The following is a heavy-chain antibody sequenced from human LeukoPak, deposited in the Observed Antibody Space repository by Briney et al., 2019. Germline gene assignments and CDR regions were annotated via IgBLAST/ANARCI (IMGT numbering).Heavy chain of an antibody. V-gene: IGHV3-30*04. Sequence: QPGGSLRLSCAASGFTFSSYAMHWVRQAPGKGLEWVAVISYDGSNKYYADSVKGRFTISRDNSKNTLYLQMNSLRAEDTAVYYCAKKPSGSYIYYYYMDVWGKGTTVTISS. CDR2: ISYDGSNK. J-gene: IGHJ6*03. CDR3: AKKPSGSYIYYYYMDV. CDR1: GFTFSSYA. D-gene: IGHD1-26*01.